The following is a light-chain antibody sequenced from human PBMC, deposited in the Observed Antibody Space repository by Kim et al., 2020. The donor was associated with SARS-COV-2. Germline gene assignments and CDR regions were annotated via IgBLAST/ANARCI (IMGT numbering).Light chain of an antibody. J-gene: IGLJ1*01. CDR1: SSDVGGYNY. Sequence: GQSITISCTGTSSDVGGYNYVSWYQQHPGKAPKLMIYDVSKRPSGVSNRFSGSKSSNTASLTISGLQAEDEADYYCSSYTRSSTYVFGTGTKVTVL. V-gene: IGLV2-14*04. CDR3: SSYTRSSTYV. CDR2: DVS.